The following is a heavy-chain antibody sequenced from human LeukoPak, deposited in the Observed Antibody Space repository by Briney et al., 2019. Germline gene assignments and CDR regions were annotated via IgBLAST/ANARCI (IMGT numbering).Heavy chain of an antibody. D-gene: IGHD3-10*01. Sequence: GGSLRLSCEVSGFTFSGYEMNWVRQAPGKGLEWLSYISGGGETIYYTDSVRGRFTVSRDNAKNSLFLQTNSLRAEDSAVYYCAREQTFGEFDSWGQGTLVTVSS. CDR2: ISGGGETI. J-gene: IGHJ4*02. CDR1: GFTFSGYE. V-gene: IGHV3-48*03. CDR3: AREQTFGEFDS.